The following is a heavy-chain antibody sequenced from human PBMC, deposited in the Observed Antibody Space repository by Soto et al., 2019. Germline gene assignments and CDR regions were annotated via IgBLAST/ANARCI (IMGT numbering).Heavy chain of an antibody. CDR2: IYYSGST. D-gene: IGHD3-10*01. Sequence: SETLSLTCTVSGGSISSYYWSWIRQPPGKGLEWIGYIYYSGSTNYNPSLRSRVTISVDTSKNQFSLKLSSVTAADTAVYYCARGGDLTAYYYYGMDVWGQGTTVTVSS. V-gene: IGHV4-59*01. J-gene: IGHJ6*02. CDR3: ARGGDLTAYYYYGMDV. CDR1: GGSISSYY.